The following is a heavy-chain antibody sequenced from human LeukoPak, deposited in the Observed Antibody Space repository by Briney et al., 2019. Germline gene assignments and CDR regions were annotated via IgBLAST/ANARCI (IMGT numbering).Heavy chain of an antibody. J-gene: IGHJ4*02. Sequence: GSSVKVSCKASGGTFSSYAISWVRQAPGQGLEWMGGIIPIFGTANYAQKFQGRVTITTDGSTSTAYMELSSLRSEDTAVYYCARVAYYYDSSGHPPVWGQGTLVTVSS. CDR1: GGTFSSYA. CDR2: IIPIFGTA. V-gene: IGHV1-69*05. D-gene: IGHD3-22*01. CDR3: ARVAYYYDSSGHPPV.